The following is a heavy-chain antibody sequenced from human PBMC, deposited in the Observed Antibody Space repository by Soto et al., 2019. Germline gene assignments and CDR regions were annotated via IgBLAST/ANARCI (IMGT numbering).Heavy chain of an antibody. CDR1: GGSISSGGYY. Sequence: QVQLQESGPGLVKPSQTLSLTCTVSGGSISSGGYYWSWIRQHPGKGLEWLGYIYYSGSTYYNPSLKSRVTISVDTSKNQFCLKLSSVTAADTAVYYCARACCSGGSCPYYFDYWGQGTLVTVSS. D-gene: IGHD2-15*01. J-gene: IGHJ4*02. CDR2: IYYSGST. V-gene: IGHV4-31*03. CDR3: ARACCSGGSCPYYFDY.